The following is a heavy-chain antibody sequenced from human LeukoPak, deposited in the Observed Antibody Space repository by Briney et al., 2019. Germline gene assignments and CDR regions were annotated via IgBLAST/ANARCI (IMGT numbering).Heavy chain of an antibody. CDR3: AKELLGNFDY. CDR2: ISGSGDYT. V-gene: IGHV3-23*01. J-gene: IGHJ4*02. CDR1: GFTFSSYA. D-gene: IGHD7-27*01. Sequence: GGSLRLSCAASGFTFSSYAMSWVRQAPGKGLEWVSAISGSGDYTYYADSVKGRFTISRDNSKNTLYLQMNSLRAEDTALYYCAKELLGNFDYWGQGTLVTVCS.